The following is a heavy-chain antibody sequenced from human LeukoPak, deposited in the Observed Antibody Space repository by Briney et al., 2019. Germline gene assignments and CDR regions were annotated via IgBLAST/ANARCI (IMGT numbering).Heavy chain of an antibody. D-gene: IGHD6-25*01. V-gene: IGHV3-23*01. CDR2: ISGSAVSGGTP. CDR1: RFSFTNYA. CDR3: AKEAGIAAPPYYFDF. Sequence: GGSLRLSCAASRFSFTNYAMSWVRQAPGKGLEWVSTISGSAVSGGTPYYADSVKGRFTISRDNSKNTLSLQMNSLRAEDTAVYYCAKEAGIAAPPYYFDFWGQGTLVTVSS. J-gene: IGHJ4*02.